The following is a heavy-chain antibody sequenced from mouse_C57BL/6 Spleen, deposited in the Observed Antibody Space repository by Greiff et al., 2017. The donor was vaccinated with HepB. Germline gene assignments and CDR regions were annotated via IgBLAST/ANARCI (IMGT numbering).Heavy chain of an antibody. V-gene: IGHV1-80*01. J-gene: IGHJ4*01. CDR1: GYAFSSYW. CDR3: ARYGLLPAMDY. D-gene: IGHD2-3*01. Sequence: QVQLKQSGAELVKPGASVKISCKASGYAFSSYWMNWVKQRPGKGLEWIGQIYPGDGDTNYNGKFKGKATLTADKSSSTAYMQLSSLTSEDSAVYFCARYGLLPAMDYWGQGTSVTVSS. CDR2: IYPGDGDT.